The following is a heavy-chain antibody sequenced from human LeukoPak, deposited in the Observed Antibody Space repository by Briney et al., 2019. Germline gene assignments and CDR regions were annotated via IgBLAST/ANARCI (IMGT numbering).Heavy chain of an antibody. Sequence: SETLSLTCAVYGGSFSGYYWSWIRQPPGKGLEWIGEINHSGSTNYNPSLKSRVTISVDMSKNQFSLKLSSVTAADTAVYYCARGKGGIAARGYFDYWGQGTLVTVSS. V-gene: IGHV4-34*01. D-gene: IGHD6-6*01. CDR3: ARGKGGIAARGYFDY. CDR1: GGSFSGYY. J-gene: IGHJ4*02. CDR2: INHSGST.